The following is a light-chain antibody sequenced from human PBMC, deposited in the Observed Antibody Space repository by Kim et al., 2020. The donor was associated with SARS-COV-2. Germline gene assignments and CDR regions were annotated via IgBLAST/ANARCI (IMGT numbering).Light chain of an antibody. CDR3: QQYNTYWT. V-gene: IGKV1-5*01. J-gene: IGKJ1*01. CDR1: HTVRGW. CDR2: DAS. Sequence: ASIGDRVTSPCRASHTVRGWLAWYQQKPGKAPKLLIYDASTLKSGVPSRFSGSGSGTEFTLTINSLQPDDFATYYCQQYNTYWTFGQGTKVDIK.